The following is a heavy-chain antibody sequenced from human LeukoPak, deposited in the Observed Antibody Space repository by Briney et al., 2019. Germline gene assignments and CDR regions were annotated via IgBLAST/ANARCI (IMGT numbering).Heavy chain of an antibody. Sequence: PSETLSLTCTVSGGSISSYYWSWIRQPAGKGLEWIGRIYTSGSTNYNPSLKSRVTMSVDTSKNKFSLKLSFVTAADTAVYSCARDQVYCTNGVCEAGWFDPWGQGTMVTVSS. J-gene: IGHJ5*02. CDR3: ARDQVYCTNGVCEAGWFDP. V-gene: IGHV4-4*07. CDR1: GGSISSYY. D-gene: IGHD2-8*01. CDR2: IYTSGST.